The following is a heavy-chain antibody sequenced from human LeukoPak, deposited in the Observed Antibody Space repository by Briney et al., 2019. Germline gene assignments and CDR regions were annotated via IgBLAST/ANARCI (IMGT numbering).Heavy chain of an antibody. CDR1: GYTFTSYG. J-gene: IGHJ5*02. Sequence: GASVKVSCKASGYTFTSYGISWVRQAPGQGLEWMGWISAYNGNTNYAQKLQGRATMTTDTSTSTAYMELRSLRSDDTAVYYCARVIGGVRPGWFGELYREPNWFDPWAREPWSPSPQ. CDR3: ARVIGGVRPGWFGELYREPNWFDP. V-gene: IGHV1-18*01. CDR2: ISAYNGNT. D-gene: IGHD3-10*01.